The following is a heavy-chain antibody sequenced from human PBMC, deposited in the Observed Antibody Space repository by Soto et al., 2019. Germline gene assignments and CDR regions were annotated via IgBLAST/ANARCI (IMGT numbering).Heavy chain of an antibody. V-gene: IGHV3-53*05. Sequence: HPGGSLRLSCAASGFTVSSNYMSWVRQAPGKGLEWVSVIYSGGSTYYADSVKGRFTISRDNSKNTLYVQMNSLRPDDTAVYYCAKNSYMFYSNVLFAMDVWGQGTTVTVSS. J-gene: IGHJ6*02. CDR1: GFTVSSNY. CDR3: AKNSYMFYSNVLFAMDV. D-gene: IGHD3-10*02. CDR2: IYSGGST.